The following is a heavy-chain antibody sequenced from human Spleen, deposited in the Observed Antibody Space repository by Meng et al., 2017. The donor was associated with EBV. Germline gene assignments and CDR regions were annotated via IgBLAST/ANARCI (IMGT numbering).Heavy chain of an antibody. CDR3: ARQRSVDF. CDR2: INHLGST. V-gene: IGHV4-34*01. Sequence: QVQLQQWGAGLVKPSETLSLTGAVYGSSFSGFYWTWIRQPPGKGLEWIGEINHLGSTNYNSTLKRRATISKDTSKNQFSLRLRSVTAADSGVYYCARQRSVDFWGQGTLVTVSS. CDR1: GSSFSGFY. D-gene: IGHD4-17*01. J-gene: IGHJ4*02.